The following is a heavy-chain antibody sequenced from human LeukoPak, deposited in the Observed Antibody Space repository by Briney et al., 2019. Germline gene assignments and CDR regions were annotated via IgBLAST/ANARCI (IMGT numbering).Heavy chain of an antibody. CDR3: ARGRRVIVVVPAAIVY. V-gene: IGHV4-34*01. J-gene: IGHJ4*02. CDR2: INHSGST. Sequence: GSLRLSCAASGFTVSSNYMSWVRQAPGKGLEWIGEINHSGSTNYNPSLKSRVTISVDTSKNQFSLKLSSVAAADTAVYYCARGRRVIVVVPAAIVYWGQGTLVTVSS. D-gene: IGHD2-2*01. CDR1: GFTVSSNY.